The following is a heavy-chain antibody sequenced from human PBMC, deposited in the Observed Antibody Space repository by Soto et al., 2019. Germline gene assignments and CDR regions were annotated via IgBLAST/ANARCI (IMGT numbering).Heavy chain of an antibody. Sequence: QVQLVQSGAEVKKPGASVQVSCRASGYTFSNCGITWVRQAPGQGLEWMGWISAYKGNTDYAQKLQGRVTMTTDTSTSTFYMELRSLRFDDTAVYYCASRSGQLPYYFDYWGQGTLVTVSS. V-gene: IGHV1-18*01. CDR3: ASRSGQLPYYFDY. J-gene: IGHJ4*02. CDR2: ISAYKGNT. D-gene: IGHD6-6*01. CDR1: GYTFSNCG.